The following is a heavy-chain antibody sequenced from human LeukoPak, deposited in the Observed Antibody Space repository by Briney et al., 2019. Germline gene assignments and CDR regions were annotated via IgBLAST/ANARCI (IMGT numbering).Heavy chain of an antibody. CDR1: GFTFSSYA. Sequence: GGSLRLSCAASGFTFSSYAMSWVRQAPGKGLEWVSAISGSGGSTYYADSVKSRFTISRDNSKNTLYLQMNSLRAEDTAVYYCAREPGLQLWPLDYWGQGTLVTVSS. J-gene: IGHJ4*02. CDR2: ISGSGGST. V-gene: IGHV3-23*01. CDR3: AREPGLQLWPLDY. D-gene: IGHD5-18*01.